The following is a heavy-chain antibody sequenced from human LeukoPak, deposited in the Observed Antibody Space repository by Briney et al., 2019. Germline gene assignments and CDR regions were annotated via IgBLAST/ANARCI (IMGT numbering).Heavy chain of an antibody. CDR2: ISYDGSNK. D-gene: IGHD6-19*01. CDR1: GFTFSSYG. CDR3: ARDFSGWSVDP. J-gene: IGHJ5*02. V-gene: IGHV3-30*03. Sequence: GGSLRLSCAASGFTFSSYGMHWVRQAPGKGLEWVAVISYDGSNKYYADSVKGRFTISRDNAKNSLYLQMNSLRAEDTAVYHCARDFSGWSVDPWGQGTLVTVSS.